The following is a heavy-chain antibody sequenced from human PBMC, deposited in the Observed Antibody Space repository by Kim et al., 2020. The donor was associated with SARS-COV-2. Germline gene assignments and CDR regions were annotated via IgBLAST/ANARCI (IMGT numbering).Heavy chain of an antibody. V-gene: IGHV4-30-2*04. D-gene: IGHD3-16*01. J-gene: IGHJ5*02. CDR3: VREGDTNWFDP. Sequence: SNPVLKCRVAMSVDTSKNQITLQLTSVTAADTAVYYCVREGDTNWFDPWGPGILVTVSS.